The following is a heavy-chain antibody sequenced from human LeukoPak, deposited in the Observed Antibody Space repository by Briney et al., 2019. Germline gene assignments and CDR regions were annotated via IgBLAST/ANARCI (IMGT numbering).Heavy chain of an antibody. J-gene: IGHJ4*02. CDR3: ARALESSGWYGGTDY. CDR2: IIPIFGTA. Sequence: ASVKVSCEASGGTFSSYAISWVRQAPGQGLEWMGGIIPIFGTANYAQKFQGRVTITTDESTSTAYMELSSLRSEDTAVYYCARALESSGWYGGTDYWGQGTLVTVSS. V-gene: IGHV1-69*05. D-gene: IGHD6-19*01. CDR1: GGTFSSYA.